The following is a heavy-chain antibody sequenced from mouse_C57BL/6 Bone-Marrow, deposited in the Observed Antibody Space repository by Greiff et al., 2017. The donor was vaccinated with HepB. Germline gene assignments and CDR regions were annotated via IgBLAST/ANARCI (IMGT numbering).Heavy chain of an antibody. CDR2: ISSGSSTI. J-gene: IGHJ1*03. V-gene: IGHV5-17*01. CDR3: ARPHYYGSSYGYCDV. Sequence: EVKLVESGGGLVKPGGSLKLSCAASGFTFSDYGMHWVRQAPEKGLEWVAYISSGSSTIYYADTVKGRFTISRDNAKNTLFLQMTSLRSEDTAMYYCARPHYYGSSYGYCDVWGTGTTVTVSS. CDR1: GFTFSDYG. D-gene: IGHD1-1*01.